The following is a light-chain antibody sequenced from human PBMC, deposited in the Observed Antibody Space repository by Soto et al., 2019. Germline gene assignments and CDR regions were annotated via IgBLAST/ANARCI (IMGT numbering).Light chain of an antibody. CDR1: QNVATN. Sequence: EAVLTQSPATLSVSPGEVATLSCRASQNVATNLAWSQQRPGQAPRLLIYGASKRAIGLPARFSGSGSGTEFTVTITSLQCEDFAVYYCQQYNHWPQTFGQGTKVEIK. V-gene: IGKV3-15*01. CDR2: GAS. J-gene: IGKJ1*01. CDR3: QQYNHWPQT.